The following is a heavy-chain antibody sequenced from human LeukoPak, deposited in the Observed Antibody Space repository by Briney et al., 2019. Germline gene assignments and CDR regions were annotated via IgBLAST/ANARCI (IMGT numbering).Heavy chain of an antibody. CDR2: ISGSGGST. Sequence: GGSLRLSCAASGFTFSSCAMSWVRQAPGKGLEWVSAISGSGGSTYYADSVKGRFTISRDNSKNTLYLQMNSLRAEDTAVYYCAKAWYDFWSGYYLDYWGQGTLVTVSS. J-gene: IGHJ4*02. CDR3: AKAWYDFWSGYYLDY. V-gene: IGHV3-23*01. CDR1: GFTFSSCA. D-gene: IGHD3-3*01.